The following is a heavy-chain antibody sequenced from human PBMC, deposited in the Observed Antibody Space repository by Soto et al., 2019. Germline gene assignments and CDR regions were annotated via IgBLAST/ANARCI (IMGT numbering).Heavy chain of an antibody. Sequence: ASVKVSCKASGYTFTSYYMHWARQAPGQGLEWMGIINPSGGSTSYAQKFQGRVTMTRDTSTSTVYMELSSLRSEDTAVYYCARAYGDYAGPLMFDYWGQGTLVTVSS. V-gene: IGHV1-46*03. J-gene: IGHJ4*02. CDR3: ARAYGDYAGPLMFDY. CDR2: INPSGGST. D-gene: IGHD4-17*01. CDR1: GYTFTSYY.